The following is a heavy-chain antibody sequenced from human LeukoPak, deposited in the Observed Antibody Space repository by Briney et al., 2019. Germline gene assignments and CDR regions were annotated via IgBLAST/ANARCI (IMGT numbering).Heavy chain of an antibody. CDR3: ARDRCSGGRCYSLSVGHMDV. Sequence: GGSLRLSCAASRFTFSSYSMNWVRQAPGKGLEWVSSISSSSSYIYYADSVKGRFTISRDNAKNSLYLQMNSLRAEDTALYYCARDRCSGGRCYSLSVGHMDVWGKGTTVTVSS. CDR2: ISSSSSYI. CDR1: RFTFSSYS. J-gene: IGHJ6*03. V-gene: IGHV3-21*01. D-gene: IGHD2-15*01.